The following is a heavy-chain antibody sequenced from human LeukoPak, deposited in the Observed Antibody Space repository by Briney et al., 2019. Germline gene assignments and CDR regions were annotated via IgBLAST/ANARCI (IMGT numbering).Heavy chain of an antibody. Sequence: SETLSLTCTVSGYSISSGYYWGWIRQPPGKGLEWIGSIYHSGSTYYNPSLKSRVTISVDTSKNQFSLKLSSVTAADTAVYYCARGYQLLSSIWGQGTLVTVSS. D-gene: IGHD2-2*01. J-gene: IGHJ4*02. V-gene: IGHV4-38-2*02. CDR3: ARGYQLLSSI. CDR1: GYSISSGYY. CDR2: IYHSGST.